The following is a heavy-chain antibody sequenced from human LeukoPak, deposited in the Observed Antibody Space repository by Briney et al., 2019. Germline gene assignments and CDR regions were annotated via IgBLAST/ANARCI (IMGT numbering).Heavy chain of an antibody. V-gene: IGHV4-59*01. D-gene: IGHD3-10*01. Sequence: PSETLSLTCTVSGGTISSYYWSWIRQPPGKGLEWIGYIYYSGSTNYNPSLKSRVTISVDTSKNQFSLKLSSVTAADTAVYYCARVGTYGSGSYLSWLDYWGQGTLVTVSS. CDR2: IYYSGST. J-gene: IGHJ4*02. CDR3: ARVGTYGSGSYLSWLDY. CDR1: GGTISSYY.